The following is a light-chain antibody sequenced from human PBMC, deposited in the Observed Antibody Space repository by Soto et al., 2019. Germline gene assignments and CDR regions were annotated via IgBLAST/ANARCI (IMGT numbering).Light chain of an antibody. CDR3: QQYNSYPF. CDR2: DAS. CDR1: QSIINL. Sequence: DIQMTQSPSTLSASVGDRVTITCRASQSIINLLAWYQQKPGKAPKLLIYDASSLETGVPSRFSGSGSGTEFTLTSSSLQPDDFATYYCQQYNSYPFFGGGTKVEIK. V-gene: IGKV1-5*01. J-gene: IGKJ4*01.